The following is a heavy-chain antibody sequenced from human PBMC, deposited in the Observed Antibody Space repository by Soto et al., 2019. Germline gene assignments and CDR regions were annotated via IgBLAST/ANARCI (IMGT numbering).Heavy chain of an antibody. CDR1: GFTFSSYA. V-gene: IGHV3-23*01. CDR3: SRLFPYSGYDSYDY. CDR2: ISGSGGST. J-gene: IGHJ4*02. Sequence: HPSETLSLTCTASGFTFSSYAMSWVRQAPGKGLEWVSAISGSGGSTYYADSVKGRFTISRDNSRNTLYLQMNSLRAEDTAVYYCSRLFPYSGYDSYDYWGQGTLVTVSS. D-gene: IGHD5-12*01.